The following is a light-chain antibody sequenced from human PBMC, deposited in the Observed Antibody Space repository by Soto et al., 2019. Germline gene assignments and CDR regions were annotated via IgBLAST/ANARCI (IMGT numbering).Light chain of an antibody. CDR1: SSDVDNGYNS. CDR3: SSYSKSATAYV. J-gene: IGLJ1*01. Sequence: QSVLTQPASVSGSPGQSITISCTGSSSDVDNGYNSVSWYQQHPGKAPKLMIYEVRNRPSGVSNRFSGSTSGNTASLTISGLQAEDEADYYCSSYSKSATAYVFGTGTKVTVL. CDR2: EVR. V-gene: IGLV2-14*01.